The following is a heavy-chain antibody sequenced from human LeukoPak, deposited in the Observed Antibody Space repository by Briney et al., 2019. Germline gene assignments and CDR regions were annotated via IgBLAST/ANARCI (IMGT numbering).Heavy chain of an antibody. D-gene: IGHD2-2*01. CDR3: ARAEPPAAIGDYYYYMDV. Sequence: SETLSLTCAVYGGSFSGYYWSWIRQPPGKGLEWIGEINHSGSTNYNPSLKSRVTISVDTSKNQFSLKLSSVTAADTAVYYCARAEPPAAIGDYYYYMDVWGKGTTVTVSS. J-gene: IGHJ6*03. CDR1: GGSFSGYY. CDR2: INHSGST. V-gene: IGHV4-34*01.